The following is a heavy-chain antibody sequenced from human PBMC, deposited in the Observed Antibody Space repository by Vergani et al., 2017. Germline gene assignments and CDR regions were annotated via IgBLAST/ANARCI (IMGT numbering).Heavy chain of an antibody. D-gene: IGHD6-13*01. Sequence: QVQLVQSGAEVKKPGASVKVSCKASGYTFTSYYMHWMRQAPGQGLEWMGWISAYNGNTNYAQKLQGRVTMTTDTSTSTAYMELRSLRSDDTAVYYCARDQAQQSWFDPWGQGTLVTVSS. CDR3: ARDQAQQSWFDP. CDR2: ISAYNGNT. V-gene: IGHV1-18*04. J-gene: IGHJ5*02. CDR1: GYTFTSYY.